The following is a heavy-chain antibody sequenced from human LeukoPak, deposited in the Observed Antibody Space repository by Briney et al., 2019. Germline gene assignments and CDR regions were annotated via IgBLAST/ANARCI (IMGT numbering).Heavy chain of an antibody. CDR1: GFTFRSYD. J-gene: IGHJ2*01. CDR2: IGTTGDT. CDR3: ARLQGSGSPYWYFDL. D-gene: IGHD3-10*01. V-gene: IGHV3-13*01. Sequence: GGSLRLSCAASGFTFRSYDMHWVRQATGKGLEWVSAIGTTGDTYYPGSVKGRFTISRENAKNSLYLQMNSLSAGDTAVYYCARLQGSGSPYWYFDLWGRGTLVTVSS.